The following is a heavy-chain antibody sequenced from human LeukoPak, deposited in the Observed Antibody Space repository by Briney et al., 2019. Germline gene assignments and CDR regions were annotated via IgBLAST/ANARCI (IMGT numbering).Heavy chain of an antibody. CDR2: INNDGSST. D-gene: IGHD2-2*01. V-gene: IGHV3-74*01. CDR1: GFTFSSYS. CDR3: ARVLGGYCSGTTCTLDY. J-gene: IGHJ4*02. Sequence: GGSLRLSCAASGFTFSSYSMNWVRQAPGKGLVWVSRINNDGSSTNYVDSVKGRFTISRDNAKNTLYLQMNSLRAEDTAVYYCARVLGGYCSGTTCTLDYWGQGTLVTVSS.